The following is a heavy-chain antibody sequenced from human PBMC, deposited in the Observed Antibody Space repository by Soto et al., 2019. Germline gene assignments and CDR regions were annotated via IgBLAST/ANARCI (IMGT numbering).Heavy chain of an antibody. CDR1: GYTFTRYG. J-gene: IGHJ6*02. Sequence: ASVKVSFKASGYTFTRYGISWVRQAPGQGLEWMAWISAYNGKTNYAQKLQGRVTMPTDTPTSTAYMDLRILRSDDTAVYYCERWDGTPSYYYSGMDVWGQGPTLTAS. V-gene: IGHV1-18*01. CDR2: ISAYNGKT. CDR3: ERWDGTPSYYYSGMDV. D-gene: IGHD1-1*01.